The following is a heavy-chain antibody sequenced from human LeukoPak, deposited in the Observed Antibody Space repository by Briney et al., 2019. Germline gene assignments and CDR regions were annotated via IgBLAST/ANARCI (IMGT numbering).Heavy chain of an antibody. J-gene: IGHJ6*03. Sequence: ASVKVSCKASGYTFTSYDINWVRRATGQGLEWMGWMNPNSGNTGYAQKFQGRVTMTRNTSISTAYMELSSLRSEDTAVYYCARVVVGPYYYYMDVWGKGTTVTVSS. CDR2: MNPNSGNT. CDR1: GYTFTSYD. D-gene: IGHD2-21*01. CDR3: ARVVVGPYYYYMDV. V-gene: IGHV1-8*01.